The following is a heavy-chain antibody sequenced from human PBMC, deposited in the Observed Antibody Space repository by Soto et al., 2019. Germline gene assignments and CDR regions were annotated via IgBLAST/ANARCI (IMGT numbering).Heavy chain of an antibody. D-gene: IGHD2-2*01. CDR2: IIPIFGTA. CDR3: ARDRGYQLRYYYYYGMDV. CDR1: GGTFSSYA. J-gene: IGHJ6*02. Sequence: QVQLVQSGAEVKKPGSSVKVSCKASGGTFSSYAISWVRQAPGQGLEWMGGIIPIFGTANYAQKFQGRVTITADESTSTXXMELSSLRSEDTAVYYCARDRGYQLRYYYYYGMDVWGQGTTVTVSS. V-gene: IGHV1-69*12.